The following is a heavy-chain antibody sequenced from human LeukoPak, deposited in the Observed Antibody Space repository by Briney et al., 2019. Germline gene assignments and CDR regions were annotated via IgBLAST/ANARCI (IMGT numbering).Heavy chain of an antibody. CDR1: GFTVSRTW. CDR3: ARDQRGSLDY. V-gene: IGHV3-7*01. J-gene: IGHJ4*02. Sequence: GGSLRLSCAASGFTVSRTWMAWVRQAPGKGLEWVANINQDASTRQYVDSVKGRFTISRDNAKNSLDLQMNSLRVEDTAVYYCARDQRGSLDYWGQGTLVTVSS. D-gene: IGHD1-26*01. CDR2: INQDASTR.